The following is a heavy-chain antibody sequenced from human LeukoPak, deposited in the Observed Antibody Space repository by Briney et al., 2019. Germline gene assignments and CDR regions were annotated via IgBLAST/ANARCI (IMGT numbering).Heavy chain of an antibody. CDR2: IYYSGST. Sequence: SETLSLTCTVSGGSISSYYWSWIRQPPGKGLEWIGYIYYSGSTNYNPSLKSRVTVSVDTSKNQFSLKLSSVTAADTAVYYCARSRWVSRAFYYFDYWGQGTLVTVSS. V-gene: IGHV4-59*01. CDR3: ARSRWVSRAFYYFDY. J-gene: IGHJ4*02. D-gene: IGHD5-24*01. CDR1: GGSISSYY.